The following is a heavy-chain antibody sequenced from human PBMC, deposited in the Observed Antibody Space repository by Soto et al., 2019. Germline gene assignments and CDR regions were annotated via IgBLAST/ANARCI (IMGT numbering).Heavy chain of an antibody. J-gene: IGHJ4*02. D-gene: IGHD2-21*02. CDR1: GFTFSSYG. Sequence: VGSLRLSCAASGFTFSSYGMHWVRQAPGKGLEWVAVISYDGSNKYYADSVKGRFTISRDNSKNTLYLQMNSLRAEDTAVYYCAKGLAYCGGDCYDRRFDYWGQGTLVTVSS. V-gene: IGHV3-30*18. CDR2: ISYDGSNK. CDR3: AKGLAYCGGDCYDRRFDY.